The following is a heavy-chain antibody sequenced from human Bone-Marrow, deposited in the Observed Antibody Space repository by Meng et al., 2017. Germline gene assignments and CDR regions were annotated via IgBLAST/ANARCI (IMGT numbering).Heavy chain of an antibody. V-gene: IGHV4-38-2*02. CDR2: IYHSGST. D-gene: IGHD3-3*01. J-gene: IGHJ3*02. CDR3: ARGGTYYDFWSGYYPDAFDI. CDR1: GYSISSGYY. Sequence: SETLSLTCTVSGYSISSGYYWGWIRQPPGKGLEWIGSIYHSGSTYYNPSLKSRVTISVDTSKNQFSLKLSSVTAADTAVYYCARGGTYYDFWSGYYPDAFDIWGQGTMVTVSS.